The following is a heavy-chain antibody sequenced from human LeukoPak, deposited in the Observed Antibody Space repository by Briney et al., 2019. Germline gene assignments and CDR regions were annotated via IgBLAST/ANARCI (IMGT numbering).Heavy chain of an antibody. CDR3: ARDRDFGDY. D-gene: IGHD3-10*01. Sequence: PGGSLRLSCAASGFTVSSNEMSWVRQAPGKGLEWVSSISSSSSYIYYADSVKGRFTISRDNAKNSLYLQMNSLRAEDTAVYYCARDRDFGDYWGQGTLVTVSS. V-gene: IGHV3-21*01. CDR2: ISSSSSYI. CDR1: GFTVSSNE. J-gene: IGHJ4*02.